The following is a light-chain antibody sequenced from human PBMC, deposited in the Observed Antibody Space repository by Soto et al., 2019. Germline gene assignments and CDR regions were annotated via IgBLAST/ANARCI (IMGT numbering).Light chain of an antibody. CDR1: QSVSSTY. CDR3: QQYGTSPPWT. J-gene: IGKJ2*01. CDR2: GAS. V-gene: IGKV3-20*01. Sequence: EIVLTQSPGTLSLSPGDRATLSCRASQSVSSTYLAWYQQNPGQAPRLLIYGASSRATGIPDRFSGSGSGTDFTLTISRLEPEDFAVYYCQQYGTSPPWTFGQGTKLEIK.